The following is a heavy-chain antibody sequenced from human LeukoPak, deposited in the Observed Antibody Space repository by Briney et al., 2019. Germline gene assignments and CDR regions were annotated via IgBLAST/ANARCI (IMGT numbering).Heavy chain of an antibody. J-gene: IGHJ5*02. CDR1: GFTFTTNA. Sequence: GGSLRLSCAASGFTFTTNAMTWVRQAPGKGLEWVSTISSGGGTYYEDSVKGRFTISRDNSKNTLYLQMNSLRAEDTAVYYCAKDIGSSGYYGYFDPWGQGTLVTVSS. D-gene: IGHD3-22*01. CDR3: AKDIGSSGYYGYFDP. V-gene: IGHV3-23*01. CDR2: ISSGGGT.